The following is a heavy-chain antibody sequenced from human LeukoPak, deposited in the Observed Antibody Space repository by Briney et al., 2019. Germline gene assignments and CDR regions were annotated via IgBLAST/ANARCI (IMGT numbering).Heavy chain of an antibody. Sequence: SETLSLTCAVYGGSFSGYYWSRIRQPPGKGLEWIGEINHSGSTNYNPSLKSRVTISVDTSKNQFSLMLSSVTAADTAVYYCARVYGDYYFDYWGQGTLVTVSS. CDR3: ARVYGDYYFDY. CDR1: GGSFSGYY. D-gene: IGHD4-17*01. J-gene: IGHJ4*02. CDR2: INHSGST. V-gene: IGHV4-34*01.